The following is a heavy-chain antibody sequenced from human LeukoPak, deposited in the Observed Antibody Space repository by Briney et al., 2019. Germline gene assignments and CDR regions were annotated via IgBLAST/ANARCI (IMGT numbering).Heavy chain of an antibody. D-gene: IGHD4-17*01. CDR3: AKGGVYGDYYFDY. J-gene: IGHJ4*02. CDR1: GFTFTSYS. V-gene: IGHV3-23*01. Sequence: GGSLRLSCAASGFTFTSYSMNWVRQAPGKGLEWVSTITTSDGNTYYADSVKGRFTISGDNSKNTVYLQMNSLRAEDTALYYCAKGGVYGDYYFDYWGQGTLVTVSS. CDR2: ITTSDGNT.